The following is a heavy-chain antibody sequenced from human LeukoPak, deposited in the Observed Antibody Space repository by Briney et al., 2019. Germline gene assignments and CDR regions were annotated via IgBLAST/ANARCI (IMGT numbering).Heavy chain of an antibody. J-gene: IGHJ4*02. Sequence: GGSLRLSCAASGFTVSSSYMGWVRQAPGKGLEWISVIYSGGSTYYADSVNGRFRISRDNSKNTVYLQTNILRAEDTAMYYCARVDNSGEGYFDCWGQGTLVTVSS. D-gene: IGHD2-2*03. CDR3: ARVDNSGEGYFDC. CDR2: IYSGGST. V-gene: IGHV3-53*01. CDR1: GFTVSSSY.